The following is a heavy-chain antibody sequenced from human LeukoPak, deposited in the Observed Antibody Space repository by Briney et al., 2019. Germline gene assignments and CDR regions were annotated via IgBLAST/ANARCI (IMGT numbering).Heavy chain of an antibody. Sequence: ASVKVSCKASGYTFTGYYMHWVRQAPGQGLEWMGWINPNSGGTNYAQKFQGRVTMTRDTSISTAYMELSRLRSDDTAVYYCATMLYYGSGSYYNEEDYWGQGTLVTVSS. V-gene: IGHV1-2*02. CDR2: INPNSGGT. D-gene: IGHD3-10*01. CDR3: ATMLYYGSGSYYNEEDY. J-gene: IGHJ4*02. CDR1: GYTFTGYY.